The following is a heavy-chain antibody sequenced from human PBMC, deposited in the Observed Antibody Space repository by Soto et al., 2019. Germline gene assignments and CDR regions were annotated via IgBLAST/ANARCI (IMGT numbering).Heavy chain of an antibody. Sequence: GGSLRLSCAASGFTFSSYAMSWVRQAPGKGLEWVSAISGSGGSTYYADSVKGRFTISRDNSKNTLYLQMNSLRAEDTAVYYCAKGLYCGGDYCYPQAAPEYFQHWGQGTLVTVSS. D-gene: IGHD2-21*01. CDR2: ISGSGGST. V-gene: IGHV3-23*01. CDR1: GFTFSSYA. J-gene: IGHJ1*01. CDR3: AKGLYCGGDYCYPQAAPEYFQH.